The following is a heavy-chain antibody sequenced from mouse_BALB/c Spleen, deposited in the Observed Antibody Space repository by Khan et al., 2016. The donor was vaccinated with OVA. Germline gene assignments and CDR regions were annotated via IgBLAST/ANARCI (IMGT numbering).Heavy chain of an antibody. Sequence: QLEESGPGLVKPSQSLSLTCTVTGYSITSGYGWNWIRQFPGNKLEWMDYISYSGSTNYNPSLKSRISITRDTSKNQFFLQLNSVTTEDTATYYCARTARIKYWGQGTTLTVSS. CDR1: GYSITSGYG. D-gene: IGHD1-2*01. V-gene: IGHV3-2*02. J-gene: IGHJ2*01. CDR3: ARTARIKY. CDR2: ISYSGST.